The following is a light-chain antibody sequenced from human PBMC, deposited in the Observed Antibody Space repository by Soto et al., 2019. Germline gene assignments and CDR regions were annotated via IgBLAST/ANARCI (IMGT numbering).Light chain of an antibody. V-gene: IGKV1-39*01. Sequence: DIQMTQSPSSLSASVGDRVTITCRASQSIGSYLIWYQQKPGKAPKLLMYAASTLQSGVPSRFSGSGSGTDFTLTISSLQPEDFATYYCQQSYSTPPTFGQGTKVEIK. CDR2: AAS. J-gene: IGKJ1*01. CDR1: QSIGSY. CDR3: QQSYSTPPT.